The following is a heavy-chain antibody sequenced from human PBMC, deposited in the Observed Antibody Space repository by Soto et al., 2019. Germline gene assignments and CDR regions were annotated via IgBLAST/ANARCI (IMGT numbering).Heavy chain of an antibody. CDR2: IYHSGST. CDR3: ARGGRWFGEPPLYYYYGMDV. V-gene: IGHV4-31*03. Sequence: SETLSLTCTVSGGSIRSGTYYWSWIRQDPGKGLEWIGYIYHSGSTYYNPSLESRVSISLDASKNNFSLKLSSVTAADTAVYFCARGGRWFGEPPLYYYYGMDVWGQGTTVTVSS. CDR1: GGSIRSGTYY. J-gene: IGHJ6*02. D-gene: IGHD3-10*01.